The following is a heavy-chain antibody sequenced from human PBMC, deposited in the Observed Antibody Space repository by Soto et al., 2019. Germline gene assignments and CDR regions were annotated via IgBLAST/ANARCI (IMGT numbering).Heavy chain of an antibody. D-gene: IGHD2-15*01. CDR1: GGSIRSSNL. CDR2: MYHSGST. Sequence: PSETLSLTCAVSGGSIRSSNLWSWVRQPPGKGLEWNGEMYHSGSTNHNPSLKSRVTISVDKSKNQFSLKLSSVTAADTAVYYCARAHCSGGSCYSVQHWFDPWGQGTLVTVSS. J-gene: IGHJ5*02. CDR3: ARAHCSGGSCYSVQHWFDP. V-gene: IGHV4-4*02.